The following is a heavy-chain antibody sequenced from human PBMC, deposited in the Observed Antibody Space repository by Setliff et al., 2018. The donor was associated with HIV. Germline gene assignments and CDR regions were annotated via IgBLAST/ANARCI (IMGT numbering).Heavy chain of an antibody. V-gene: IGHV1-69*13. CDR1: GGTFSSYA. Sequence: GASVKVSCKASGGTFSSYAISWVRQAPGQGLEWMGGIIPIFGTANYAQKFQGRVTITADESTSTAYMELSSLRSEDTAVYYCAIDVIGGWLRPMPDYWGPGTLVTVSS. J-gene: IGHJ4*02. CDR3: AIDVIGGWLRPMPDY. CDR2: IIPIFGTA. D-gene: IGHD5-12*01.